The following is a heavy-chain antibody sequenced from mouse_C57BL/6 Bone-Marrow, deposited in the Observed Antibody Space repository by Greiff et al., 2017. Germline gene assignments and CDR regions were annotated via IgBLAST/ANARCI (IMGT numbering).Heavy chain of an antibody. CDR2: IWGDGST. J-gene: IGHJ3*01. CDR1: GFSLTSSG. Sequence: VQLQQSGPGLVAPSQCLSITCTVSGFSLTSSGVSWVRQPPGKGLEWLGVIWGDGSTNYHSALISRLSTSKDNSKSQVCLKQNSLQTDDTATDYCAMIIYYDFSFAYWGQGTLVTVSA. D-gene: IGHD2-4*01. CDR3: AMIIYYDFSFAY. V-gene: IGHV2-3*01.